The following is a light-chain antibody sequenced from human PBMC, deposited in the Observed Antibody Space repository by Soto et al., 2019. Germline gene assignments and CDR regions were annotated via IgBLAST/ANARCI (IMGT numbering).Light chain of an antibody. J-gene: IGLJ3*02. CDR1: NIGSKS. V-gene: IGLV3-21*02. Sequence: SYELSQPPSVSVAPGQTARITCGGSNIGSKSVHWYQQKPGQAPVLVVYDDSDRPSGIPERFSGSNSGNTATLTISRVEAGDEADYYCQVWDSGSDLNWVFGGGTQLTVL. CDR2: DDS. CDR3: QVWDSGSDLNWV.